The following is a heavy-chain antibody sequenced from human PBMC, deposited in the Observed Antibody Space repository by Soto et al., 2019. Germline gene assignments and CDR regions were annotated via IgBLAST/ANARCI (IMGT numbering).Heavy chain of an antibody. CDR1: GFTLQNYA. D-gene: IGHD3-10*01. CDR2: LIGGHYGT. J-gene: IGHJ5*02. CDR3: AKGKSTGDIDWLDP. V-gene: IGHV3-23*01. Sequence: PGGSLRLSCTASGFTLQNYAMAWVRQAPGKGLEWVSTLIGGHYGTAYSYSGKGRFTVSRDNSKNCLYLQMNSLGVEDTAMYFCAKGKSTGDIDWLDPWGQGSLVTVSS.